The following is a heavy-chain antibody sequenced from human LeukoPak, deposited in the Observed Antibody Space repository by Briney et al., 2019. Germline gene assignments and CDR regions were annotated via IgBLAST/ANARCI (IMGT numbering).Heavy chain of an antibody. V-gene: IGHV3-23*01. CDR1: GFTFSSYA. Sequence: GGSLRLSCAASGFTFSSYAMSWVRQAPGKGLEWVSAISGSGGSTYYADSVKGRFTISRDNSKNTLYLQMNSLRAEDTAMYYCARGYWHEPYYPESSDSWGQGTLVTVSP. CDR3: ARGYWHEPYYPESSDS. J-gene: IGHJ4*02. CDR2: ISGSGGST. D-gene: IGHD1-1*01.